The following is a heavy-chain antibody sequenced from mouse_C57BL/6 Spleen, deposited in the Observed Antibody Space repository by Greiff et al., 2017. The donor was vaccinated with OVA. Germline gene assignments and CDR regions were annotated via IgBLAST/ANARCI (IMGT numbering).Heavy chain of an antibody. D-gene: IGHD1-1*01. CDR2: IQPNSGST. Sequence: QVQLQQPGAELVKPGASVKLSCKASGYTFTSYWMHWVKQRPGQGLEWMGMIQPNSGSTNYNEKFKSKATLTVDKSSSTAYMRLSSLTSEDSAVYCCASSYGSSRFGCWGQGTTLTVSS. CDR1: GYTFTSYW. J-gene: IGHJ2*01. CDR3: ASSYGSSRFGC. V-gene: IGHV1-64*01.